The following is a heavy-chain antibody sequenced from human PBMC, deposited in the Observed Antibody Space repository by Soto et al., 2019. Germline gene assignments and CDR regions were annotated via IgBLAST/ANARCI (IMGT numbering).Heavy chain of an antibody. CDR1: GYNYNLHW. Sequence: PGESLKISCRGSGYNYNLHWISWVRQKPGRGLEWMGIIYPGDSDTRYNPSSQGQVTISVDKSINTAYLQWDSLEASDTATYYCARHLRSYDFFQYYYGIDVWGQGSTVTVSS. CDR3: ARHLRSYDFFQYYYGIDV. J-gene: IGHJ6*02. V-gene: IGHV5-51*01. D-gene: IGHD3-16*01. CDR2: IYPGDSDT.